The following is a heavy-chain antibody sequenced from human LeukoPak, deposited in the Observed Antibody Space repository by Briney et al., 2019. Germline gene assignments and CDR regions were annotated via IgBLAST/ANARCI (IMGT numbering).Heavy chain of an antibody. J-gene: IGHJ6*03. CDR1: GGSISGHY. Sequence: SETLSLTCNVSGGSISGHYWSWIRQPPGKGLEWIGYIYYSGSTNYNPSLKSRVTISVDTSKNQFSLKLSSVTAADTAVYYCARAVVRVRTVHSGYYYYYMDVWGKGTTVTISS. CDR3: ARAVVRVRTVHSGYYYYYMDV. CDR2: IYYSGST. V-gene: IGHV4-59*11. D-gene: IGHD2-15*01.